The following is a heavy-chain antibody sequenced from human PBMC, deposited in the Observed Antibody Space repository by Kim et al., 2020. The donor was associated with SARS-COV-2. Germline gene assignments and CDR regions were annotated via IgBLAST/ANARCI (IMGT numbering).Heavy chain of an antibody. CDR2: IYSSGST. J-gene: IGHJ5*02. V-gene: IGHV3-66*01. CDR3: ADTAADYYYYSSVFD. Sequence: GGSLRLSCEASGFTVINYDMSWVRQAPGKGLEWVAAIYSSGSTSDYEYAMNGCIITTDDTKNTPDYQMNSSLRADNAADYFGADTAADYYYYSSVFD. CDR1: GFTVINYD. D-gene: IGHD3-22*01.